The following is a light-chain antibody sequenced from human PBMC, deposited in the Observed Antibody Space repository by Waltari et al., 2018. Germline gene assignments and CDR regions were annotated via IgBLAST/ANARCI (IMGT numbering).Light chain of an antibody. Sequence: EIVMTQSPATLSVSPGETATLFCRASQSVTNLAWYQQSPGQAPRHLLYGASTRATGVPAVFSGSGSWTYFTLIISSLQSEDFAVYYCQQYHYWPVTFGQGTKVDVK. CDR2: GAS. CDR1: QSVTN. CDR3: QQYHYWPVT. V-gene: IGKV3-15*01. J-gene: IGKJ1*01.